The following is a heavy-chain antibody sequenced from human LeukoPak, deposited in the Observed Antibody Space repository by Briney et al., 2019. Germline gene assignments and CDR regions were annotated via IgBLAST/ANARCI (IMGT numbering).Heavy chain of an antibody. Sequence: GGSLRLSCAASGFTFSSYSMNWVRQAPGKGLEWVSSISSSSSYIYYADSVKGRFTIPRDNAKNSLYLQMNSLRAEDTAVYYCARIYRYCSSTSCYVSNYYYMDVWGKGTTVTVSS. J-gene: IGHJ6*03. D-gene: IGHD2-2*01. CDR3: ARIYRYCSSTSCYVSNYYYMDV. CDR2: ISSSSSYI. CDR1: GFTFSSYS. V-gene: IGHV3-21*01.